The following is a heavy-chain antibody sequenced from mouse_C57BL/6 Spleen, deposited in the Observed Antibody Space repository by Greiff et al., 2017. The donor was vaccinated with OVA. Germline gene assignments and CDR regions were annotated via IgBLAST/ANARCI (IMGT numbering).Heavy chain of an antibody. J-gene: IGHJ3*01. D-gene: IGHD1-1*01. Sequence: VQLQQSGPELVKPGASVKISCKASGYTFTDYYMNWVKQSHGKSLEWIGDINPNNGGTSYNQKFKGKATLTVDKSSSTAYMELRSLTSEDSAVYYCAREGAYYYGSSPAWFAYWGQGTLVTVSA. CDR3: AREGAYYYGSSPAWFAY. V-gene: IGHV1-26*01. CDR2: INPNNGGT. CDR1: GYTFTDYY.